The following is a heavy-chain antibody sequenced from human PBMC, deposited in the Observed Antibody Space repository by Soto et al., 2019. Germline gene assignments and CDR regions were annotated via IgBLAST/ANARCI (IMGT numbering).Heavy chain of an antibody. CDR1: GYNFTGHY. D-gene: IGHD3-22*01. CDR3: ARVGYSSTGTTLHFHGLDV. V-gene: IGHV1-46*01. J-gene: IGHJ6*02. CDR2: IYPRGGST. Sequence: ASVKVSCKTSGYNFTGHYIHWVRQAPGQRLESMGIIYPRGGSTIYAQKFQGKVTMTRDTSTHTLYMELSSLRSEDTAIYYCARVGYSSTGTTLHFHGLDVWGQGTTVTVSS.